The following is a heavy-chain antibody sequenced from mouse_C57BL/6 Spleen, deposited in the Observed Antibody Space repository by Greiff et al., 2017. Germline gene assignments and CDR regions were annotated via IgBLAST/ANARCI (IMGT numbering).Heavy chain of an antibody. V-gene: IGHV5-9-1*02. Sequence: EVKLMESGEGLVKPGGSLKLSCAASGFTFSSYAMSWVRQTPEKRLEWVAYISSGGDYIYYADTVKGRFTISRDNARNTLYLQMSSLKSEDTAMYYCTRGDYGGLLDYWGQGTTLTVSS. J-gene: IGHJ2*01. D-gene: IGHD1-1*02. CDR2: ISSGGDYI. CDR1: GFTFSSYA. CDR3: TRGDYGGLLDY.